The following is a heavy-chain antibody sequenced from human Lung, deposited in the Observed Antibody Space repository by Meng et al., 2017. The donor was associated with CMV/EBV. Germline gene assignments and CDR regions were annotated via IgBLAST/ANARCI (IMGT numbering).Heavy chain of an antibody. V-gene: IGHV4-4*02. D-gene: IGHD3-10*01. CDR1: GDSITNHNW. J-gene: IGHJ1*01. CDR2: IPHRGSS. Sequence: QVRVREAGPALEKPAETLSLTCAVSGDSITNHNWWAGVRQPPGKGLEWIGEIPHRGSSAYNPSLKSRVSMSIDKSKNQFSPKLTSVTAADTAVYHCLRRSGGSVWGQGTLVTVSS. CDR3: LRRSGGSV.